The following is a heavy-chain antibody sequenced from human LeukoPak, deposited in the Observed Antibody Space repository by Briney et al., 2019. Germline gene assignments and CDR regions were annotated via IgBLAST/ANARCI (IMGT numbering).Heavy chain of an antibody. D-gene: IGHD5-18*01. Sequence: PGGSLRLSCAASGFTFSSYSMNWVRQAPGKGLEWVANIKQDGSDKYYVDSVKGRFTISRDNAKNSLYLQMNSLRGQDTAVYYCARDTGGGYSCYDCWGQGTLVTVSS. V-gene: IGHV3-7*01. CDR2: IKQDGSDK. CDR1: GFTFSSYS. CDR3: ARDTGGGYSCYDC. J-gene: IGHJ4*02.